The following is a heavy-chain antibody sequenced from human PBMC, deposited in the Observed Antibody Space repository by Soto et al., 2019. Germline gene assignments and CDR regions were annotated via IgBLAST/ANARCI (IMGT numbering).Heavy chain of an antibody. V-gene: IGHV3-48*02. CDR3: ARAVTWGLDV. CDR1: GFTFSLYS. J-gene: IGHJ6*01. CDR2: ISRSSTGI. D-gene: IGHD3-10*01. Sequence: EVQLVESGGGLVQPGGSLRLSCAASGFTFSLYSMSWVRQAPGKGLEWVSYISRSSTGIHYADSVKGRFTISRDDVTNSMHLQMNSLGDGDTDVYYCARAVTWGLDVWGQGTTVSISS.